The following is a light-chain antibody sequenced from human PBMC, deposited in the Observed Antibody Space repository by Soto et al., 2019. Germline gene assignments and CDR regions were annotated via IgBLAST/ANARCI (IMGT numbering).Light chain of an antibody. CDR3: QLYYMWPPV. V-gene: IGKV3-15*01. J-gene: IGKJ2*01. CDR2: HAS. CDR1: ESVRSD. Sequence: EIVMTQSPATLSVSPGASATLFCRASESVRSDLAWYRQKPGQAPRLLIYHASIRATGIPARFSGSGSGTEFTLTINSLQSEDVAVFFCQLYYMWPPVFGQGTKLQI.